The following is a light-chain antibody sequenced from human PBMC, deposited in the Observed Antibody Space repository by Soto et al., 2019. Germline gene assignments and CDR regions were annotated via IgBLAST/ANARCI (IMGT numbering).Light chain of an antibody. J-gene: IGKJ4*01. CDR2: DAS. Sequence: ERVMTQSPAILSVSPVEGATLSCKASQSVSSYLAWYQQKTGQAPRLLIYDASNRATGIPARFSGSGYGTDFNLTISSLETEDFAVYYCQQRSNWPLTFGGGTKVDIK. CDR3: QQRSNWPLT. V-gene: IGKV3-11*01. CDR1: QSVSSY.